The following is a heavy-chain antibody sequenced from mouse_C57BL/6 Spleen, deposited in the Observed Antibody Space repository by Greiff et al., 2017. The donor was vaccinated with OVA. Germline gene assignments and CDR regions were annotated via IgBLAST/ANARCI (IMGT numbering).Heavy chain of an antibody. V-gene: IGHV5-4*01. D-gene: IGHD1-1*01. CDR2: ISDGGSYT. CDR3: ARDRDYGSSPLFDY. Sequence: EVQVVESGGGLVKPGGSLKLSCAASGFTFSSYAMSWVRQTPEKRLEWVATISDGGSYTYYPDNVKGRFTISRDNAKNNLYLQMSHLKSEDTAMYYCARDRDYGSSPLFDYWGQGTTLTVSS. J-gene: IGHJ2*01. CDR1: GFTFSSYA.